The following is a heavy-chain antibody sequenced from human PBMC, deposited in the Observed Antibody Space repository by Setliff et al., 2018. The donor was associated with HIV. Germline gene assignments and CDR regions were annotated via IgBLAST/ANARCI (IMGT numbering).Heavy chain of an antibody. V-gene: IGHV3-49*04. Sequence: HPGGSLRLSCTASGFTSGDFAINWVRQAPGKGLEWVGFIRSKAFGGTAEYAASVKGRFTISRDDSKSIAYIQMNSLKTEDTAVYYCCRDSSPSYTMYYGYGMDVWGQGTTVTVSS. J-gene: IGHJ6*02. CDR1: GFTSGDFA. D-gene: IGHD1-1*01. CDR2: IRSKAFGGTA. CDR3: CRDSSPSYTMYYGYGMDV.